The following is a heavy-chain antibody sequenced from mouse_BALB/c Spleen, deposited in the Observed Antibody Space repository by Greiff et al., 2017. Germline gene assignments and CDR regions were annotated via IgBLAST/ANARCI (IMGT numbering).Heavy chain of an antibody. J-gene: IGHJ4*01. V-gene: IGHV5-4*02. CDR2: ISDGGSYT. Sequence: EVQVVESGGGLVKPGGSLKLSCAASGFTFSDYYMYWVRQTPEKRLEWVATISDGGSYTYYPDSVKGRFTISRDNAKNNLYLQMSSLKSEDTAMYYCARGGYDRDYYAMDYWGQGTSVTVSS. CDR1: GFTFSDYY. D-gene: IGHD2-14*01. CDR3: ARGGYDRDYYAMDY.